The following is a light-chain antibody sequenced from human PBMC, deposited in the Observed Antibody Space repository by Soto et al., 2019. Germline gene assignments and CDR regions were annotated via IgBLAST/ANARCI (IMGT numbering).Light chain of an antibody. J-gene: IGLJ1*01. Sequence: QSVLAHPPSVSGAPGQKVTISCTGSSSNIGAGYDLHWYQQLPGTAPKLLLYDNSNRPSGVPDRFSGSKSGTSASLAITGLQAEDEADYYCQSYDSSLSAYVFGSWTNVTVL. CDR1: SSNIGAGYD. V-gene: IGLV1-40*01. CDR3: QSYDSSLSAYV. CDR2: DNS.